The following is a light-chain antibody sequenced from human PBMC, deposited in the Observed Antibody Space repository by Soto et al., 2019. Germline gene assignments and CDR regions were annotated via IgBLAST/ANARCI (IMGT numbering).Light chain of an antibody. J-gene: IGKJ4*01. V-gene: IGKV3-15*01. CDR3: QQYSNWLT. Sequence: EVVLTQSPGTLSLSPGERVTLYCRTSQSVSSNLAWYQQKPGQAPRLLLYGASTRATGIPARFSGSGSGTEFTLTISSLQSEDFAVYYCQQYSNWLTFGGGTKVDIK. CDR1: QSVSSN. CDR2: GAS.